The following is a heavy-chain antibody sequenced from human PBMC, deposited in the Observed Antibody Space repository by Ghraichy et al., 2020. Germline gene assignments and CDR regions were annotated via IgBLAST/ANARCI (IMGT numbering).Heavy chain of an antibody. V-gene: IGHV5-51*01. CDR3: ARRTTGTTWKFDF. CDR2: IFPGDSDT. CDR1: GYTFSNYW. D-gene: IGHD1-1*01. J-gene: IGHJ4*02. Sequence: GGSLRLSCQGSGYTFSNYWIGWVRQLPGKGLEWMGMIFPGDSDTKYSPSFQGQVTIPADESMNIAYLHWNRLQASDTAMYYCARRTTGTTWKFDFWGQGTQVTVSS.